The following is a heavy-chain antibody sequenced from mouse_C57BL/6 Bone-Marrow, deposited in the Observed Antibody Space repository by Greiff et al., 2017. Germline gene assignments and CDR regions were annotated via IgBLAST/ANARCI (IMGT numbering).Heavy chain of an antibody. CDR1: GYTFTDYN. J-gene: IGHJ3*01. CDR2: INPNNGGT. CDR3: ARLGPFAY. D-gene: IGHD4-1*01. Sequence: EVQLQQSGPELVKPGASVKIPCKASGYTFTDYNMDWVKQSHGKSLEWIGDINPNNGGTIYNQKFKGKATLTVDKPSSTAYMELRSLTSEDTAVYYCARLGPFAYWGQGTLVTVSA. V-gene: IGHV1-18*01.